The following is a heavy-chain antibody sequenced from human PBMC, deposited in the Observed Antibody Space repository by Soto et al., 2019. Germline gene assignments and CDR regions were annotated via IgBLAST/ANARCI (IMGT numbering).Heavy chain of an antibody. CDR3: AFYGGNGWFDY. CDR1: GFTFSSYW. CDR2: IKQDGSEK. D-gene: IGHD4-17*01. Sequence: GGSLRLSCAASGFTFSSYWMSWVRQAPGKGLEWVANIKQDGSEKYYVDSVKGRFTISRDNAKNSLYLQMNSLRAEDTAVYYCAFYGGNGWFDYWGQGTLVTVSS. J-gene: IGHJ4*02. V-gene: IGHV3-7*03.